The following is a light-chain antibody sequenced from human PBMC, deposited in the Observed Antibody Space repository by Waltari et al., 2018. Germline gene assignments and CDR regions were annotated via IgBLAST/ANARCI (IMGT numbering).Light chain of an antibody. J-gene: IGKJ2*01. CDR3: QQYYSAPYT. CDR2: WAS. Sequence: DIVMTQSPDSLAVSLGVRDTIDCQSSQSVLYSSNNKNYLAWYQQKPGQPPKLLIYWASTRESGVPDQFSGSGSGTDFTLTISSLQAEDVAVYYCQQYYSAPYTFGQGTKLEIK. V-gene: IGKV4-1*01. CDR1: QSVLYSSNNKNY.